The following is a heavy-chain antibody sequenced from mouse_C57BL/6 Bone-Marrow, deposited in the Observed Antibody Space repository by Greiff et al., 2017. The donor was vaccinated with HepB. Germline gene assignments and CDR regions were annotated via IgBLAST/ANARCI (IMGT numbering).Heavy chain of an antibody. D-gene: IGHD1-1*01. CDR3: ARGDGSSYPAWFAY. CDR1: DSEVFPIAY. V-gene: IGHV15-2*01. J-gene: IGHJ3*01. Sequence: VQLQQSGSELRSPGSSVKLSCKDFDSEVFPIAYMSWVRQKPGHGFEWIGGILPSIGRTIYGEKFEDKATLDADTLSNTAYLELNSLTSEDSAIYYCARGDGSSYPAWFAYWGQGTLVTVSA. CDR2: ILPSIGRT.